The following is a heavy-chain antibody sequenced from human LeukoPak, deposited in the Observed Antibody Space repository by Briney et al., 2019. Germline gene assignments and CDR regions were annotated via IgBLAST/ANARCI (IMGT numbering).Heavy chain of an antibody. CDR3: ARGSDSSSWYNP. V-gene: IGHV1-8*01. D-gene: IGHD6-13*01. CDR2: MNPNSGNT. J-gene: IGHJ5*02. CDR1: GYTFTSYD. Sequence: ASVKVSCKASGYTFTSYDINWVRPATGQGLEWMGWMNPNSGNTGYAQKFQGRVTMTRNTSISTAYMELSSLRSEDTAVYYCARGSDSSSWYNPWGQGTLVTVSS.